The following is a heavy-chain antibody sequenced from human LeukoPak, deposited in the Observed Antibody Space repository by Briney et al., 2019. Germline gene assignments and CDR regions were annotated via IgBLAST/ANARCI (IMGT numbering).Heavy chain of an antibody. J-gene: IGHJ4*02. CDR1: GYSFTSYW. CDR3: ARHGEYGGTQPLDY. V-gene: IGHV5-51*01. Sequence: WEAPKISRNGPGYSFTSYWIGLVRQMPGKGPGLVGSIYPGDSDTSYSPSFKRQVTISADKSIRTAYLQWSGMEASDTAMYYCARHGEYGGTQPLDYWGQGTLVIVSS. D-gene: IGHD4-23*01. CDR2: IYPGDSDT.